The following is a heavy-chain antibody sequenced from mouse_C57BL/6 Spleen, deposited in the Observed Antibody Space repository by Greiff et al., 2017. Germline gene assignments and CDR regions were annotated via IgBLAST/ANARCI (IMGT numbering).Heavy chain of an antibody. CDR3: ARGHYGSSY. D-gene: IGHD1-1*01. CDR2: INPYNGGT. J-gene: IGHJ2*01. V-gene: IGHV1-19*01. Sequence: VQLKQSGPVLVKPGASVKMSCKASGYTFTDYYMNWVKQSHGKSLEWIGVINPYNGGTSYNQKFKGKATLTVDKSSSTAYMELNSLTSEDSAVYYCARGHYGSSYWGQGTTLTVSS. CDR1: GYTFTDYY.